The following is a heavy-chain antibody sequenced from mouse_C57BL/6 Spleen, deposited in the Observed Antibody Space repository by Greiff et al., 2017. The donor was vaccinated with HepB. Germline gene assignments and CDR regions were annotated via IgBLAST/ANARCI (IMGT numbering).Heavy chain of an antibody. V-gene: IGHV1-52*01. CDR3: ARGWLLGDAMDY. D-gene: IGHD2-3*01. Sequence: QVQLQQPGAELVRPGSSVKLSCKASGYTFTSYWMHWVKQRPIQGLEWIGNIDPSDSETHYNQKFKDKATLTVDKSSSTAYMKLSSLTSEDSAVYYWARGWLLGDAMDYWGQGTSVTVSS. CDR1: GYTFTSYW. J-gene: IGHJ4*01. CDR2: IDPSDSET.